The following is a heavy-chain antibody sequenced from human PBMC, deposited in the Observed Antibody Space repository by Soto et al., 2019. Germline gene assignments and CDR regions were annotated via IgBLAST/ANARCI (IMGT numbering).Heavy chain of an antibody. J-gene: IGHJ5*02. Sequence: QVQLVQSGAEVKKPGSSVKVSCKASGGTFSSYAITWVRQAPGQGLEWMGGIIPIFGTANYAQKFQGRVTITADESTSXXYMELSSLRSEDTAVYSCARDRGPRSGYSPSWFDPWGQGPLVTVSS. D-gene: IGHD3-22*01. CDR3: ARDRGPRSGYSPSWFDP. CDR2: IIPIFGTA. V-gene: IGHV1-69*12. CDR1: GGTFSSYA.